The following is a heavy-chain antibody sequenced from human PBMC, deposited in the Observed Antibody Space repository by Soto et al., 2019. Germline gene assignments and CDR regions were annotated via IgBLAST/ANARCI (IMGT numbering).Heavy chain of an antibody. D-gene: IGHD1-7*01. Sequence: SVKVCCKASGGTFSSYTISWVRQAPGQGLEWMGRIIPILGIANYAQKFQGRVTITADKSTSTAYMELSSLRSEDTAVYYCARDIQPGLLTSTKLVLDAFDIWGQGTMVTVSS. CDR2: IIPILGIA. J-gene: IGHJ3*02. V-gene: IGHV1-69*04. CDR1: GGTFSSYT. CDR3: ARDIQPGLLTSTKLVLDAFDI.